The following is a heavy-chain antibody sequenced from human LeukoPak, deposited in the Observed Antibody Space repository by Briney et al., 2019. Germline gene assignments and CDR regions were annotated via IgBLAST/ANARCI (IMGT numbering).Heavy chain of an antibody. CDR3: ARYSYGGILDYYYYMDV. D-gene: IGHD5-18*01. CDR2: IYHSGST. V-gene: IGHV4-38-2*02. J-gene: IGHJ6*03. CDR1: GYSISSGYY. Sequence: SETLSLTCNVSGYSISSGYYWAWIRQSPGKGLEWIGSIYHSGSTYYNPSLKSRVTMSVDTSKKQFSLNLSSVTAADTAVYYCARYSYGGILDYYYYMDVWGKGTTVTISS.